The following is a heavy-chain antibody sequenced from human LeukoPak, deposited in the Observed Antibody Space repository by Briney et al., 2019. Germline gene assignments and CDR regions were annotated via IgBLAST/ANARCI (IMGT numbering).Heavy chain of an antibody. D-gene: IGHD1-26*01. J-gene: IGHJ4*02. CDR1: GFTFSDYN. Sequence: GGSLRLSCAASGFTFSDYNMRWIRQAPRKGLEWVSSISSSGSTKYYADSVKGRFTISRDNAKNSLYLQMNSLRAEDTAVYYCARTKHSGSYFPANYWGQGTLVTVSS. CDR3: ARTKHSGSYFPANY. V-gene: IGHV3-11*04. CDR2: ISSSGSTK.